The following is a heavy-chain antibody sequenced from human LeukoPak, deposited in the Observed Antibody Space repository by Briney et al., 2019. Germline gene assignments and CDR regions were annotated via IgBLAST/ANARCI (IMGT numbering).Heavy chain of an antibody. Sequence: GGSLRLSCAASGFTFSSYAMSRVRQAPGKGLEWVSAISGSGGSTYYADSVKGRFTISRDNSKNTLYLQMNSLRAEDTAVYYCASAPDYYDSSGYYPNWFDPWGQGTLVTVSS. D-gene: IGHD3-22*01. V-gene: IGHV3-23*01. CDR3: ASAPDYYDSSGYYPNWFDP. CDR1: GFTFSSYA. J-gene: IGHJ5*02. CDR2: ISGSGGST.